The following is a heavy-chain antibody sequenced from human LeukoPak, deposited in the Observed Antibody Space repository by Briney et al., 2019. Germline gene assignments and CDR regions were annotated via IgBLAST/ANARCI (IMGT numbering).Heavy chain of an antibody. D-gene: IGHD5-18*01. CDR2: ISSNVGST. CDR3: AIIGYSYMDV. V-gene: IGHV3-64*01. J-gene: IGHJ6*03. CDR1: GFTFSSYA. Sequence: GGSLRLSCAASGFTFSSYAMHWVRQAPGKGLEYGSAISSNVGSTYYANSVKGRFTISRDNSKNTLYLQMGSLRAEDMAVYYCAIIGYSYMDVWGKGTTVTISS.